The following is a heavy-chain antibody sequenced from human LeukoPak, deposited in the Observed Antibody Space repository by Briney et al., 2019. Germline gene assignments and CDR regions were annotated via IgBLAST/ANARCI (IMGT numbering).Heavy chain of an antibody. V-gene: IGHV3-15*01. CDR3: TTDPYYDFWSGYDY. Sequence: PGGSLRLSCAASGFTFSTYAMSWVRQAPGKGLEWVGRIKSKTDGGTTDYAAPVKGRFTISRDDSKNTLYLQMNSLKTEDTAVYYCTTDPYYDFWSGYDYWGQGTLVTVSS. D-gene: IGHD3-3*01. J-gene: IGHJ4*02. CDR2: IKSKTDGGTT. CDR1: GFTFSTYA.